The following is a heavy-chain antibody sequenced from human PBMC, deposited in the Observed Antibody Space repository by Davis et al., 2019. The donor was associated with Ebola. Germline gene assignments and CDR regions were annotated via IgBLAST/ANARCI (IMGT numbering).Heavy chain of an antibody. V-gene: IGHV3-30*02. Sequence: DSVKGRFTISRDNSKNTLFLQMNSLRTEDTAVYYCAKAFDYFDTAGPFDNWGQGTLVTVSS. CDR3: AKAFDYFDTAGPFDN. D-gene: IGHD3-22*01. J-gene: IGHJ4*02.